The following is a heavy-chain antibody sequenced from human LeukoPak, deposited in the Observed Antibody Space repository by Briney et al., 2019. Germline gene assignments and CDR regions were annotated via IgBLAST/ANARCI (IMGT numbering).Heavy chain of an antibody. CDR3: AKEVEAYCGGDCYTDY. V-gene: IGHV3-23*01. J-gene: IGHJ4*02. CDR2: ISGSGGST. Sequence: PGGSLRLSCAASGFTFSSYAMSWVRQAPGKGLEWVSAISGSGGSTYYADSVKGRFTISRDNSKNTLYLQMNSLRAEDTAVYYCAKEVEAYCGGDCYTDYWGQGTLVTVSS. D-gene: IGHD2-21*02. CDR1: GFTFSSYA.